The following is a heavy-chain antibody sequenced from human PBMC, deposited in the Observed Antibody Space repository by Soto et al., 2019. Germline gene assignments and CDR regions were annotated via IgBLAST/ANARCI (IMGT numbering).Heavy chain of an antibody. V-gene: IGHV1-3*01. CDR2: INAGNGNT. D-gene: IGHD6-19*01. Sequence: ASVKVSCKASGCTFTSYAMHWVRQAPGQRLEWMGRINAGNGNTKYSQKFQGRVTITRDTSASTAYMELSSLRSEDTAVYYCARASIAVAGTGSYYRYWGQGTLATVSS. CDR1: GCTFTSYA. J-gene: IGHJ4*02. CDR3: ARASIAVAGTGSYYRY.